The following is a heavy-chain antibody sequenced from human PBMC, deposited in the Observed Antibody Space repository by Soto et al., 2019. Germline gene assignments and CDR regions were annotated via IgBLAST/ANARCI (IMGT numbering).Heavy chain of an antibody. D-gene: IGHD2-2*01. J-gene: IGHJ4*02. CDR1: GFIFRDYS. V-gene: IGHV3-48*01. CDR3: TRASSYAFDY. Sequence: EVQLVESGGGLVQSGESLRLSCAASGFIFRDYSMKWVRQTPGKGLEWIAHIAGGGVPTYYANSVKGRFTISRDRGKNFLYLQMNGLKGDDSGIYYCTRASSYAFDYWGQGALVTVYS. CDR2: IAGGGVPT.